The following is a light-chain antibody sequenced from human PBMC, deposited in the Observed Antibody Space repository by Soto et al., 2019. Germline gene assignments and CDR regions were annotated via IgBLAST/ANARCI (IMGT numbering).Light chain of an antibody. CDR1: SSNIGSNT. Sequence: QSVLTQLPSASGTPGQRVTISCSGSSSNIGSNTVNWYQQLPGTAPKLLIYSNTQRPSGVPDRFSGSKSGTSASLAISGLQSEDEADYYCAAWDDSLNGPNVVFGGGTKVTVL. J-gene: IGLJ2*01. CDR2: SNT. V-gene: IGLV1-44*01. CDR3: AAWDDSLNGPNVV.